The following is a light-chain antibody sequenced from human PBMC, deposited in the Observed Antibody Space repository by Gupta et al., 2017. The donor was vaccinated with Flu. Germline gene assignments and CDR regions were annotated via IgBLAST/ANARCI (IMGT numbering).Light chain of an antibody. CDR1: SSNIGSNY. J-gene: IGLJ3*02. CDR3: AAWDDSLSVNWV. CDR2: RNN. V-gene: IGLV1-47*01. Sequence: QSVLTQPPSASGTPGQRVTISCSGSSSNIGSNYVYWYQQLPGTAPKLLIYRNNQRPSGVPDRFSGSKSGTSASLAISGLRSEDEADYYCAAWDDSLSVNWVFGGGTKLTAL.